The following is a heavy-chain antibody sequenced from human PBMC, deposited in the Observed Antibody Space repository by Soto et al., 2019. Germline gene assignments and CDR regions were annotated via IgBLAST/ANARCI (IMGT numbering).Heavy chain of an antibody. CDR2: INHSGST. J-gene: IGHJ4*02. CDR1: GGSFSGYY. Sequence: SSQTLSLTCALYGGSFSGYYWSWIRQPPGKGLEWIGEINHSGSTNYNPSLKSRVTISVDTSKNQFSLKLSSVSAADTAVYYCARAGRGYSYGYYFEYWGQGTLVAVSS. D-gene: IGHD5-18*01. CDR3: ARAGRGYSYGYYFEY. V-gene: IGHV4-34*01.